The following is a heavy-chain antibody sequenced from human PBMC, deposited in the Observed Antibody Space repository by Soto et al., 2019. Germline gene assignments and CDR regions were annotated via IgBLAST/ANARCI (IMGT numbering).Heavy chain of an antibody. J-gene: IGHJ2*01. V-gene: IGHV3-23*01. D-gene: IGHD2-21*02. Sequence: EVHLLESGGGSVQPGGSLRLSCAASGLTFSSYVMGWVRQAPGQGLEWASAISGSGSDTYYAVSVKGRFTISRDNSKNPLYLQMNSLRAEDTAVYYCAKRRGDGYFDLWGRGTLVTVSS. CDR2: ISGSGSDT. CDR3: AKRRGDGYFDL. CDR1: GLTFSSYV.